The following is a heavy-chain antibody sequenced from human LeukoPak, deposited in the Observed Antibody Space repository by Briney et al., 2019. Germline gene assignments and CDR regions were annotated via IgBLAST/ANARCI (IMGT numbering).Heavy chain of an antibody. CDR3: AKYAVREIFFGDY. CDR2: ISAGATRT. D-gene: IGHD3-3*01. Sequence: GGSLRLSCAASGFNFRNYAMAWVCQAPGKGLEWVSGISAGATRTYYAASVRGRFTISRDNSQNTLYLHMNSLRAEDTAVYYCAKYAVREIFFGDYWGQGTLVAVSS. CDR1: GFNFRNYA. J-gene: IGHJ4*02. V-gene: IGHV3-23*01.